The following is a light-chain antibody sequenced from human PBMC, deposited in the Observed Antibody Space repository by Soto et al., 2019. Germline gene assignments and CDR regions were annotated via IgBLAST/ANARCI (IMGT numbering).Light chain of an antibody. J-gene: IGLJ2*01. CDR2: EVS. CDR1: SSDVGGYNY. V-gene: IGLV2-14*01. Sequence: QSALTQPASVSGSPGHSITISCTGTSSDVGGYNYVSWYQQHPGKAPKLMIYEVSNRPSGVSNRVSGSKSGNTASLTISGLQAEDEADYYCSSYTSSGTSVLFGGGTKLTVL. CDR3: SSYTSSGTSVL.